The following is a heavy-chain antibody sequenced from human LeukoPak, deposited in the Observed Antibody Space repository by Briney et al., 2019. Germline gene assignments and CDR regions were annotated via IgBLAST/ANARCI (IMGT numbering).Heavy chain of an antibody. CDR3: ARGVGIVVVPAAPDAVDI. Sequence: KTSETLSLTCAVYGGSFSGYYWSWIRQPPGKGLEWIGEINHIVSPNYNPSLKTRVTISLDTSKNQFSLKLSSVIAADTAVYYWARGVGIVVVPAAPDAVDIWGQGTMVTVSS. J-gene: IGHJ3*02. D-gene: IGHD2-2*03. CDR2: INHIVSP. CDR1: GGSFSGYY. V-gene: IGHV4-34*01.